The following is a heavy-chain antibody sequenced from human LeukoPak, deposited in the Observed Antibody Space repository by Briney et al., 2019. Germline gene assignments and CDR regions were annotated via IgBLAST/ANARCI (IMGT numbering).Heavy chain of an antibody. CDR1: ASNFSTSW. CDR3: ARDGAGYIAAPLYYYYYYMDV. D-gene: IGHD5-12*01. J-gene: IGHJ6*03. CDR2: ITSDGSST. Sequence: GGSLRLSCVASASNFSTSWMHWVRQAPGKGLVWVSRITSDGSSTIYADSVKGRFTISRDNAKNSLYLQMNSLRAEDTAVYYCARDGAGYIAAPLYYYYYYMDVWGKGTTVTVSS. V-gene: IGHV3-74*01.